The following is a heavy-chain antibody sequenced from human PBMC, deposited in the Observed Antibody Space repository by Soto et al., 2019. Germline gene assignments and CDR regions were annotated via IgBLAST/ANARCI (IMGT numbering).Heavy chain of an antibody. Sequence: QVQLVESGGGVVQPGRSLRLSCAASGFTFSSYGMHWVRQAPGKGLEWVAVIWYDGSNKYYADSVKGRFTISRDNSKNXLYLQMNSLRAEDTAVYYCARDNLGDGGRVYYFDYWGQGTLVTVSS. V-gene: IGHV3-33*01. D-gene: IGHD2-15*01. CDR1: GFTFSSYG. CDR2: IWYDGSNK. J-gene: IGHJ4*02. CDR3: ARDNLGDGGRVYYFDY.